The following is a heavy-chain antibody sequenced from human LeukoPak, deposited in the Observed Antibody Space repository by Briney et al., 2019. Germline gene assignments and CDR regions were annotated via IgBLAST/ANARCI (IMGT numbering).Heavy chain of an antibody. Sequence: SETLSLTCTVSGYSISSGYYWGWIRQPPGKGLEWIGSIYHSGSTYYNPSLKSRVTISVDTSKNQFSLKLSSVTAADTAVYYCARDQKNRPGYWFDPWGQGTLVTVSS. D-gene: IGHD7-27*01. J-gene: IGHJ5*02. CDR2: IYHSGST. CDR1: GYSISSGYY. V-gene: IGHV4-38-2*02. CDR3: ARDQKNRPGYWFDP.